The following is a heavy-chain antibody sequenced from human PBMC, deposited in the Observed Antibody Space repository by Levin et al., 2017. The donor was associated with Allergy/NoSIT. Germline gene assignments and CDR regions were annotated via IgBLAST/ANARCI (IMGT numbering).Heavy chain of an antibody. CDR2: INAGNGNT. D-gene: IGHD3-10*01. CDR3: ARGYGSGSYIQSYYYYDYGMDV. CDR1: GYTFTSYA. J-gene: IGHJ6*02. Sequence: GASVKVSCKASGYTFTSYAMHWVRQAPGQRLEWMGWINAGNGNTKYSQKFQGRVTITRDTSASTAYMELSSLRSEDTAVYYCARGYGSGSYIQSYYYYDYGMDVWGQGTTVTVSS. V-gene: IGHV1-3*01.